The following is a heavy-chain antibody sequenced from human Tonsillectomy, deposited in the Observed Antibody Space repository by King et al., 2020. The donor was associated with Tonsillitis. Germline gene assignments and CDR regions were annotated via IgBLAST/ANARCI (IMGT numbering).Heavy chain of an antibody. CDR1: GFTFSSYT. J-gene: IGHJ4*02. CDR2: ISDRSSYI. Sequence: VQLVESGGGLVKPGGSLRLSCAASGFTFSSYTMNRVRRAPGKGLEWVSSISDRSSYIYYADSVKGRFTISRDNAKNSLYLQMNSLRAEDTAVYYCARVGYSGTYYNYWGQGTLVTVSS. V-gene: IGHV3-21*01. CDR3: ARVGYSGTYYNY. D-gene: IGHD1-26*01.